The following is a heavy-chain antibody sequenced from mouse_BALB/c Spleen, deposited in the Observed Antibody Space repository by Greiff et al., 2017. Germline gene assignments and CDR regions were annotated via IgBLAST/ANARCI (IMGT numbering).Heavy chain of an antibody. V-gene: IGHV5-17*02. J-gene: IGHJ2*01. CDR3: SRNDYGSSYDFDY. Sequence: EVHLVESGGGLVKPGGSRKLSCEASGFTFSSFGMHWVRQAPGKGLEWVAYINRGSGTIYYTDTVKGRCTISRDNPTNTLFMQMTSLRSEDSAMYYCSRNDYGSSYDFDYWGQGTTLTVSA. CDR2: INRGSGTI. D-gene: IGHD1-1*01. CDR1: GFTFSSFG.